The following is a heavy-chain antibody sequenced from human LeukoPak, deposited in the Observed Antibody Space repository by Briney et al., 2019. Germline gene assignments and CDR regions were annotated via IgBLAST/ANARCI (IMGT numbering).Heavy chain of an antibody. V-gene: IGHV3-15*01. CDR3: ATDDYYERTSVGFDSFDI. J-gene: IGHJ3*02. CDR1: GFNFRQAW. D-gene: IGHD3-16*01. CDR2: LKSKTSGGTT. Sequence: PGGSLRLSCAASGFNFRQAWMSWVRQAPGKGLEWVGRLKSKTSGGTTDYAAPVEGRFTISRDDSENTLYLQMNSLRTEDTAVYFCATDDYYERTSVGFDSFDIWGQGTTVTVSS.